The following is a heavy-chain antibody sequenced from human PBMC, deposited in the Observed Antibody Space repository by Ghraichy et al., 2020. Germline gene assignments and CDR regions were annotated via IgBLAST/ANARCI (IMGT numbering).Heavy chain of an antibody. V-gene: IGHV1-18*04. CDR2: ISANNGNT. D-gene: IGHD6-19*01. CDR1: GYTFTSYL. CDR3: VRGRQWLAY. Sequence: VKVSCTASGYTFTSYLITWVRQAPGQGLEWMGWISANNGNTNYAQKFQDRVTMKTDTATRTVYMELRRLKSDDTAVYYCVRGRQWLAYWGQGTLVTVSP. J-gene: IGHJ4*02.